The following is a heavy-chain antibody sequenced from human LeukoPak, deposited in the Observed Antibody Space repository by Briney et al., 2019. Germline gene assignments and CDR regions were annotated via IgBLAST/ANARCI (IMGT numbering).Heavy chain of an antibody. CDR3: AKDYDGSGRYFYY. J-gene: IGHJ4*02. V-gene: IGHV3-23*01. D-gene: IGHD3-10*01. CDR2: ISGSGGST. CDR1: GFTFSSYA. Sequence: GGSLRLSCAASGFTFSSYAMSWVRQAPGKGLEWVSAISGSGGSTYYADSVKGRFTISRDNSKNTLYLQMNNLRAEDTAVYYCAKDYDGSGRYFYYWGQGTLVTVSS.